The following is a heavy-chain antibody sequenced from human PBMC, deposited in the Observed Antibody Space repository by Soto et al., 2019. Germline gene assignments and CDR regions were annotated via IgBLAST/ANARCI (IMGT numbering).Heavy chain of an antibody. J-gene: IGHJ6*02. CDR2: ISYDGSNK. V-gene: IGHV3-30*18. CDR1: GFTFSSYD. CDR3: AKDVGGSGSYTYYYYGMDV. Sequence: QVQLVESGGGVVQPGRSLRLSCAASGFTFSSYDMHWVRQAPGKGLEWVAVISYDGSNKYYADSVKGRFTISRDNSKNTLYLQMNSLRAEDTAVYYWAKDVGGSGSYTYYYYGMDVWGQGTTVTVSS. D-gene: IGHD1-26*01.